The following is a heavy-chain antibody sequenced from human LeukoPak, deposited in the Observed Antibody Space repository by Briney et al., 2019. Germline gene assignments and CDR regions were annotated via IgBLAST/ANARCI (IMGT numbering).Heavy chain of an antibody. V-gene: IGHV1-2*02. Sequence: ASVKVSCKASGYTFTDYYLHWVRQAPGQGLKWMGWINPNSGDTDYAQKFQGRVTMTRDTSISTAYMELSRLRYDDTAVYYCARDMDTGPDLFDYWGQGTLVTVSS. D-gene: IGHD5-18*01. J-gene: IGHJ4*02. CDR2: INPNSGDT. CDR1: GYTFTDYY. CDR3: ARDMDTGPDLFDY.